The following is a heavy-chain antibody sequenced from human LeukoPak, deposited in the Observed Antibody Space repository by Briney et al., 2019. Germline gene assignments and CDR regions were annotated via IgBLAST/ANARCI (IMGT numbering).Heavy chain of an antibody. CDR1: GGPFSGYF. V-gene: IGHV4-34*01. D-gene: IGHD3-10*01. J-gene: IGHJ4*02. CDR2: IHNSGTT. Sequence: SETLSLTCAVSGGPFSGYFWSWIRQSSGKGLEWIGEIHNSGTTNYNPSLNSRVTISEDTSKNQFYLNLSFVTAADTAVYYCARRYYYNLGSFPFDFWGQGTLVTVSS. CDR3: ARRYYYNLGSFPFDF.